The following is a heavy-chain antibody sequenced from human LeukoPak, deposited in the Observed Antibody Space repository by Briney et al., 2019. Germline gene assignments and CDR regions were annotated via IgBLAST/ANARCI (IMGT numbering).Heavy chain of an antibody. Sequence: PSQTLSLTCAVSGGSISSGGYSWSWIRQPPGKGLEWIGYIYHSGSTYYNPSLKSRVTISVDRSKNQFSLKLSSVTAADTAVYYCARVATTIGGVIVRDAFDIWGQGTMVTVSS. V-gene: IGHV4-30-2*01. CDR3: ARVATTIGGVIVRDAFDI. CDR2: IYHSGST. D-gene: IGHD3-16*02. J-gene: IGHJ3*02. CDR1: GGSISSGGYS.